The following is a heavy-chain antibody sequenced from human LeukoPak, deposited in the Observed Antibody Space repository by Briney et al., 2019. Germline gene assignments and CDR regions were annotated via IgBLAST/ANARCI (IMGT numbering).Heavy chain of an antibody. J-gene: IGHJ5*02. CDR2: IRSNSDGGTI. V-gene: IGHV3-15*07. CDR1: GFTFSNAW. CDR3: ATDFYDTT. Sequence: PGGSLRLSCATSGFTFSNAWMNWVRQAPGKGLEWVGRIRSNSDGGTIDYAAPVKGRFTLSRDDSKTTLYLQMNSLQTEDTAVYYCATDFYDTTWGQGTLVPVSS. D-gene: IGHD3-22*01.